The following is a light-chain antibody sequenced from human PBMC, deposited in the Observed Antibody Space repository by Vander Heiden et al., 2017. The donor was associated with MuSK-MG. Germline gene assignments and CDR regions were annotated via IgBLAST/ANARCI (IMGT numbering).Light chain of an antibody. CDR3: SSYARSRVV. Sequence: QSALTQPASVSGSPGQSITISCTGTSSDVGTYNYVSWYQQHPGKAPKLMIYDVNHRPSGVSDRFSGSKSGNTASLTISGLQAEDEADYYCSSYARSRVVFGGGTKLTVI. CDR1: SSDVGTYNY. V-gene: IGLV2-14*03. CDR2: DVN. J-gene: IGLJ2*01.